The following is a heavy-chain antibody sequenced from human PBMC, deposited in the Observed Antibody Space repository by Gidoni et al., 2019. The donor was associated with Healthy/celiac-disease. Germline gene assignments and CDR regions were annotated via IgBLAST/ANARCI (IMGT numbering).Heavy chain of an antibody. J-gene: IGHJ4*02. Sequence: EVQLVESGGGLVQPGRSLRLSCAASGFTFDDYAMHWVRQAPGKGLEWVSGISWNSGSIGYADSVKGRFTISRDNAKNSLYLQMNSLRAEDTALYYCAKGRLSYQLLGWAFDYWGQGTLVTVSS. V-gene: IGHV3-9*01. CDR2: ISWNSGSI. CDR1: GFTFDDYA. CDR3: AKGRLSYQLLGWAFDY. D-gene: IGHD2-2*01.